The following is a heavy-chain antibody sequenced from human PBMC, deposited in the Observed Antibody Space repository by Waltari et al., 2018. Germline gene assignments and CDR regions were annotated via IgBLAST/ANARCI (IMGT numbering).Heavy chain of an antibody. J-gene: IGHJ5*02. CDR3: SKGKAVGIVDWFDP. V-gene: IGHV3-23*01. Sequence: EVQLLESGGALVQPGGSLTLSCIASGFTISNYAMTWVRQAPGKGLQWVSKSAGNGATYYADPVKGRFSTYSDNSKSTLYLQMASLRAEDTAVYYCSKGKAVGIVDWFDPWGQGTLVTVSS. CDR2: SAGNGAT. D-gene: IGHD2-15*01. CDR1: GFTISNYA.